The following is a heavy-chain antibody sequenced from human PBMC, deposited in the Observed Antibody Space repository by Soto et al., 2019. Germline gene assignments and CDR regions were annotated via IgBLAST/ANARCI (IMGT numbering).Heavy chain of an antibody. D-gene: IGHD3-9*01. V-gene: IGHV4-4*02. CDR3: ARRAYDILTGYEDSYYFDY. J-gene: IGHJ4*02. CDR1: SGSISSSNW. Sequence: QVQLQESGPGLVKPSGTLSLTCAVSSGSISSSNWWSWVRQPPGKGLEWIGEIYHSGSTNYNPSLKRRVTISVDKSKNQFSLKLSSVTAADTAVYYCARRAYDILTGYEDSYYFDYWGQGTLVTVSS. CDR2: IYHSGST.